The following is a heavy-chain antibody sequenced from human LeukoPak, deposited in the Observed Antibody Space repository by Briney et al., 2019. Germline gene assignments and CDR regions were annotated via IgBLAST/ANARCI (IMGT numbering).Heavy chain of an antibody. J-gene: IGHJ4*02. CDR1: GHPLSTTNW. Sequence: SETLTLPCGLSGHPLSTTNWRSWLRPPPGPGLEWVGKISLSGRTNYNPSLNGRVTMSLDESSNQLSLNLTSVAAADTAIYYCSREGGAFCPFGYWGQGPLVIAPS. V-gene: IGHV4-4*02. CDR2: ISLSGRT. D-gene: IGHD1-26*01. CDR3: SREGGAFCPFGY.